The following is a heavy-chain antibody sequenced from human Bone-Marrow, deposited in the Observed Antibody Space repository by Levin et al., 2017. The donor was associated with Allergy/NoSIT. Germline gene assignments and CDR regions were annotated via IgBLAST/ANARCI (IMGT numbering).Heavy chain of an antibody. CDR2: IKYGGST. CDR1: GDSTGRHY. Sequence: SETLSLICSVSGDSTGRHYWSWIRQAPGKGLEWLGNIKYGGSTSYNPSLKSRVTMSVDTSRNQVFLKLSFLTAADTAIYYCARDAGFSGFNFDYWGLGTLVTVSS. V-gene: IGHV4-59*11. J-gene: IGHJ4*02. CDR3: ARDAGFSGFNFDY. D-gene: IGHD1-26*01.